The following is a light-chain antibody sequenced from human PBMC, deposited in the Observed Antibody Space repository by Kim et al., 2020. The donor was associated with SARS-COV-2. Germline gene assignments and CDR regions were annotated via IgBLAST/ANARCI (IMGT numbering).Light chain of an antibody. CDR1: ELGKKY. V-gene: IGLV3-1*01. CDR2: QDN. Sequence: ELTQPPSVSLSPGQTATITCSGDELGKKYASWYQQKPGQSPVLVMYQDNKRPSGIPERFSGSNSGITATLTISGAQAMDEADYYCQAWDTSTVVFGGGTKVTVL. CDR3: QAWDTSTVV. J-gene: IGLJ3*02.